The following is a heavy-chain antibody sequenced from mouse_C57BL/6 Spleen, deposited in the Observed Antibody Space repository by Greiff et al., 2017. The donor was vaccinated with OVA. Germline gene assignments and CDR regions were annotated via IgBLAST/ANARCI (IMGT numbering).Heavy chain of an antibody. V-gene: IGHV3-6*01. CDR2: ISYDGSN. Sequence: EVQLQQSGPGLVKPSQSLSLTCSVTGYSITSGYYWNWIRQFPGNKLEWMGYISYDGSNNYNPSLKNRISITRDTSKNQFFLKLNSVTTEDTATYYCARLLGGCYFDYWGQGTTLTVSS. CDR3: ARLLGGCYFDY. D-gene: IGHD2-12*01. CDR1: GYSITSGYY. J-gene: IGHJ2*01.